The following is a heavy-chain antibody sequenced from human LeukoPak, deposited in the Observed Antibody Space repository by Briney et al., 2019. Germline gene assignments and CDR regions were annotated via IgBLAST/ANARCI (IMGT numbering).Heavy chain of an antibody. CDR2: INSDGSST. Sequence: GGSLRLSCAASGFTFSSYWMHWVRQAPGKGLVWVSRINSDGSSTSYADSVKGRFTISRDNAKNTLYLQMNSLRAEDTAVYYCARERSGSYYVGAFDIWGQGTMVTVSS. CDR1: GFTFSSYW. V-gene: IGHV3-74*01. CDR3: ARERSGSYYVGAFDI. J-gene: IGHJ3*02. D-gene: IGHD3-10*01.